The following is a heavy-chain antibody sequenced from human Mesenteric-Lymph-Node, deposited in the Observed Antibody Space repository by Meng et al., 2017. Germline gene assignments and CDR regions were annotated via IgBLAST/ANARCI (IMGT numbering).Heavy chain of an antibody. CDR3: ARDLDWNDVPAFDI. D-gene: IGHD1-1*01. J-gene: IGHJ3*02. CDR1: GFTFSSYE. V-gene: IGHV3-48*03. Sequence: GGSLRLSCAASGFTFSSYEMNWVRQAPGKGLEWVSYISSSGSTIYYADSVKGRFTISRDNAKNSLYLQMNSLRAEDTAVYYCARDLDWNDVPAFDIWGQGTMVTVSS. CDR2: ISSSGSTI.